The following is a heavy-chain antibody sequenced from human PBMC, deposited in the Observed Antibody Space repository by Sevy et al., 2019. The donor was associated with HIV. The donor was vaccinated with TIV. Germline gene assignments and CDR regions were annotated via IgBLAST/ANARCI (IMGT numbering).Heavy chain of an antibody. CDR2: INHSGST. CDR3: ARSPPIVVVPGAPSWFDP. Sequence: SETLSLTCAVHGGTFSGYYWNWIRQPPGKGLEWIGEINHSGSTNYNPSLKSRVTISVDTSKNQFSLKLSSVTAADTAVYYCARSPPIVVVPGAPSWFDPWGQGTLVTVSS. V-gene: IGHV4-34*08. D-gene: IGHD2-2*01. J-gene: IGHJ5*02. CDR1: GGTFSGYY.